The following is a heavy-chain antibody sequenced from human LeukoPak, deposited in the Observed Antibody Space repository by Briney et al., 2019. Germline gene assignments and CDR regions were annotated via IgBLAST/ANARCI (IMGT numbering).Heavy chain of an antibody. CDR3: ARDLAYYYDSSGYWQFYYYYGMDV. D-gene: IGHD3-22*01. Sequence: GSLRLSCAASGFTFSSYGMHWVRQAPGKGLEWVAVIWYDGSNKYYADSVKGRFTISGDNSKNTLYLQMNSLRAEDTAVYYCARDLAYYYDSSGYWQFYYYYGMDVWGQGTTVTVSS. CDR1: GFTFSSYG. J-gene: IGHJ6*02. V-gene: IGHV3-33*08. CDR2: IWYDGSNK.